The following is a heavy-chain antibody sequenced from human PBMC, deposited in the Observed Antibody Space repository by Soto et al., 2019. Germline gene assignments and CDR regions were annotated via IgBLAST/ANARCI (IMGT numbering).Heavy chain of an antibody. V-gene: IGHV1-69*13. CDR3: ATHSMLEVLISPFDI. D-gene: IGHD3-22*01. J-gene: IGHJ3*02. Sequence: SVKVSCKASGGSFSGYGVSWVRKAPGQGLEWMGGIIPIFATTDYGQKFQDRVTFTVDESMRAVYMELSSLTSEDTAIYYRATHSMLEVLISPFDIWGQGTMVTVSS. CDR1: GGSFSGYG. CDR2: IIPIFATT.